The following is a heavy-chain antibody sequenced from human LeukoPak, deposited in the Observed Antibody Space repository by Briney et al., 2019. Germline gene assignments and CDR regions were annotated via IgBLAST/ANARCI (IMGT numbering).Heavy chain of an antibody. CDR1: GGSVSSGSYY. J-gene: IGHJ4*02. CDR3: ARVRGYCSGGSCSRLFDY. Sequence: SETLSLTCTVSGGSVSSGSYYWSWIRQPPGKGLEGLAYIYYSGSTNYNPPLKSRATISVDTSKNQFSLKLSSVTAADTAVYYCARVRGYCSGGSCSRLFDYWGQGTLVTVSS. V-gene: IGHV4-61*01. D-gene: IGHD2-15*01. CDR2: IYYSGST.